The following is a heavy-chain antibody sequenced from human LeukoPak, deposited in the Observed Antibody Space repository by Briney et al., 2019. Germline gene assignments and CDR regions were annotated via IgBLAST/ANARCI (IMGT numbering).Heavy chain of an antibody. CDR1: GFTFSGSA. D-gene: IGHD3-22*01. CDR3: TPLHDSKVDSAPFDY. V-gene: IGHV3-73*01. CDR2: IRSKANSYAT. J-gene: IGHJ4*02. Sequence: GGSLRLSCAASGFTFSGSAMHWVRQASGKGLEWVGRIRSKANSYATAYAASVKGRFTISRDDSKNTAYLQMNSLKTEDTAVYYCTPLHDSKVDSAPFDYWGQGTLVTVSS.